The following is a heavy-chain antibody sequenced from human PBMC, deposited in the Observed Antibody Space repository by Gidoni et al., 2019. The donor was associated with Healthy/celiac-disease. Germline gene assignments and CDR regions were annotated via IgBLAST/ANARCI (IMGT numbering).Heavy chain of an antibody. CDR1: GGTFSSYA. CDR2: IIPIFGTA. D-gene: IGHD1-7*01. V-gene: IGHV1-69*01. Sequence: KASGGTFSSYAISWVRQAPGQGLEWMGGIIPIFGTANYAQKFQGRVTIPADESTSTAYMELSSLRSEDTAAYYCARTGTTYYYYVMDVWGQWTTVTVSS. CDR3: ARTGTTYYYYVMDV. J-gene: IGHJ6*02.